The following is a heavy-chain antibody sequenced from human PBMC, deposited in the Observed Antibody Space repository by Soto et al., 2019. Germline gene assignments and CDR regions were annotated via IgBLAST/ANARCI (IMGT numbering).Heavy chain of an antibody. V-gene: IGHV3-23*01. CDR2: ISGSGGST. CDR1: GFTFSSDA. CDR3: AKDPYIAARQNWFDP. D-gene: IGHD6-6*01. Sequence: PGGSLRLSCAASGFTFSSDAMSWVRQAPGKGLEWVSAISGSGGSTYYADSVKGRFTISRDNSKNTLYLQMNSLRAEDTAVYYCAKDPYIAARQNWFDPWGQGTLVTVSS. J-gene: IGHJ5*02.